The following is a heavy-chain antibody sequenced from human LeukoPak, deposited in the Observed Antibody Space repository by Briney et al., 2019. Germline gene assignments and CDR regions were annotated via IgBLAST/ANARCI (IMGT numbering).Heavy chain of an antibody. CDR3: AKWGDYDVLAGYYVSDY. CDR2: ITGSGSGI. CDR1: GYTFSNYA. D-gene: IGHD3-9*01. V-gene: IGHV3-23*01. Sequence: GGSLRLSCAASGYTFSNYAMSWVRQAPGKGLEWVSAITGSGSGIYYADSMKSRFTISRDNSKNTLYLQINSLRAEDTAVYYCAKWGDYDVLAGYYVSDYWGQGTLVTVSS. J-gene: IGHJ4*02.